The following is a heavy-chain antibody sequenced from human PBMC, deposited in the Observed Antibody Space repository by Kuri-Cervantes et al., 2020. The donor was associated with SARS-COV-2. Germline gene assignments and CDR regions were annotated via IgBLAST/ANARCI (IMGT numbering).Heavy chain of an antibody. Sequence: GGSLRLSCAXXGXXXSSYARVWVRXXPGKGLEWVSXISGXGGSXXYAXSVKGRFTISRDNSXNTLYXXXNSLRAEDTAVYYGAKDIXXDFWSGYFYXGAFDYWGQGTLVTVSS. J-gene: IGHJ4*02. CDR1: GXXXSSYA. V-gene: IGHV3-23*01. D-gene: IGHD3-3*01. CDR2: ISGXGGSX. CDR3: AKDIXXDFWSGYFYXGAFDY.